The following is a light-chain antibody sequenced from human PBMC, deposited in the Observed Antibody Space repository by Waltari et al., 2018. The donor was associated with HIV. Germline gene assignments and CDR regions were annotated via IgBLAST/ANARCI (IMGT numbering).Light chain of an antibody. J-gene: IGKJ2*01. V-gene: IGKV1-39*01. CDR2: TAS. CDR1: QSIDFY. CDR3: QQSYSTPRYT. Sequence: DLQMTQPPSSLSASVGDRVTITCRASQSIDFYLNWYQQKPGKAPKLLIYTASSLQTGVPSRFSGSGSGTDFTLTINSLQPEDFATYYCQQSYSTPRYTFGQGTKLEIK.